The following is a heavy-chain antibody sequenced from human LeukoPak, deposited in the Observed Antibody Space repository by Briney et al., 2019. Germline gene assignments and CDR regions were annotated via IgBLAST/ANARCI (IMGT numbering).Heavy chain of an antibody. Sequence: SETLSLTCTVSGGSISSGDYYWGWIRQPPGKGLEWIGEINHSGSTNYNPSLKSRVTISVDTSKNQFSLKLSSVTAADTAVYYCARQVGYCSGGSCRRSRAFDIWGQGTMVTVSS. CDR3: ARQVGYCSGGSCRRSRAFDI. CDR1: GGSISSGDYY. CDR2: INHSGST. J-gene: IGHJ3*02. D-gene: IGHD2-15*01. V-gene: IGHV4-39*01.